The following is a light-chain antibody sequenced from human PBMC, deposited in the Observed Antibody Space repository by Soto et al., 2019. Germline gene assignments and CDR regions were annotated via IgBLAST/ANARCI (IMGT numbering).Light chain of an antibody. CDR1: SSDVGGYDR. Sequence: QSALTQPASVSGTPGQSITISCTGTSSDVGGYDRVSWYQHHPGKAPKMLIFEVYNRPSGISDRFSGSESGATASLTISGLQAEDEADYYCISYIPSTTTHWVFGGGTKVTVL. J-gene: IGLJ3*02. CDR2: EVY. V-gene: IGLV2-14*01. CDR3: ISYIPSTTTHWV.